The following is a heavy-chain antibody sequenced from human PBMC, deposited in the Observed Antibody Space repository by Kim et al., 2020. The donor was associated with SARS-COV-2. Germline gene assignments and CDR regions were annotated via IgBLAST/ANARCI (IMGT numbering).Heavy chain of an antibody. Sequence: ASVKVSCKASGYTFTSYAMNWVRQAPGQGLEWMGWINTNTGNPTYAQGFTGRFVFSLDTSVSTAYLQISSLKAEDTAVYYCARDGQLVGATVLPHYWGQGTLVTVSS. CDR1: GYTFTSYA. V-gene: IGHV7-4-1*02. D-gene: IGHD1-26*01. CDR2: INTNTGNP. CDR3: ARDGQLVGATVLPHY. J-gene: IGHJ4*02.